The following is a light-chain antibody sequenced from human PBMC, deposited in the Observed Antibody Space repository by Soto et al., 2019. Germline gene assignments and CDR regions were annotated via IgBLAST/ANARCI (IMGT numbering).Light chain of an antibody. CDR1: QSVSSYY. V-gene: IGKV3-20*01. CDR3: QQYDNWPRT. CDR2: DAS. J-gene: IGKJ1*01. Sequence: EIVLPQSPGTLSLSPGESSTLSCRASQSVSSYYLAWYQQNPGQPPRLLIYDASSRATGIPSRFSGSGSGTEFTLTISSLKSEDFAVYYCQQYDNWPRTFGKGNKVDIK.